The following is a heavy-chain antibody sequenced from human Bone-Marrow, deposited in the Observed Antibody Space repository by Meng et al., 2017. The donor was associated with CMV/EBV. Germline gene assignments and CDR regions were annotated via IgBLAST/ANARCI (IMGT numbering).Heavy chain of an antibody. CDR3: AREAYGSNYGDH. J-gene: IGHJ4*02. CDR2: ISGSGGST. D-gene: IGHD4-11*01. CDR1: GFTFSTYA. Sequence: GESLKISCAASGFTFSTYAMSWVRQAPGKGLEWVSAISGSGGSTYYADSVKGRFAFSRDNAKDSLYLQMSSLRGEDTAVYYCAREAYGSNYGDHWGQGTLVTVSS. V-gene: IGHV3-23*01.